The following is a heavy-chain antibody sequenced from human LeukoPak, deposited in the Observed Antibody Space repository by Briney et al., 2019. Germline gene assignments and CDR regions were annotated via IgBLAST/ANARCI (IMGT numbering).Heavy chain of an antibody. V-gene: IGHV4-59*12. D-gene: IGHD3-10*01. CDR3: VGVPRRYYYYYMDV. J-gene: IGHJ6*03. CDR2: IYYSGST. CDR1: GGSISSYY. Sequence: SETLSLTCTVSGGSISSYYWSWIRQPPGKGLEWIGYIYYSGSTNYNPSLKSRVTISVDTSKNQFSLKLSSVTAADTAVYYCVGVPRRYYYYYMDVWGKGTTVTVSS.